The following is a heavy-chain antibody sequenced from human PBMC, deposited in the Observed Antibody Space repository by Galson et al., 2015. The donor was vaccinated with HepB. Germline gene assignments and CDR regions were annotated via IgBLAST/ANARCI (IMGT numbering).Heavy chain of an antibody. Sequence: SLRLSCAASGFTFSNAWMSWVRQAPGKGLEWVGRIKSKTDGGTTDYAAPVKGRFTISRDDSKNTLYLQMNSLKTEDTAVHYCTTGHPRRFLEWFPWGQGTLVTVSS. V-gene: IGHV3-15*01. CDR3: TTGHPRRFLEWFP. CDR1: GFTFSNAW. J-gene: IGHJ5*02. CDR2: IKSKTDGGTT. D-gene: IGHD3-3*01.